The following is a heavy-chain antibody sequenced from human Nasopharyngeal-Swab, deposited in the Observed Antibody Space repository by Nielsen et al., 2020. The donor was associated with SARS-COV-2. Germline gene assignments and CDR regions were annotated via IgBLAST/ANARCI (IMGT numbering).Heavy chain of an antibody. Sequence: VRQAPGKGLEWVSAISGSGGSTYYADSVKGRFTISRDNSKNTLYLQMNSLRAEDTAVYYSATKVTRDAFDIWGQGTMVTVSS. J-gene: IGHJ3*02. D-gene: IGHD4-11*01. V-gene: IGHV3-23*01. CDR3: ATKVTRDAFDI. CDR2: ISGSGGST.